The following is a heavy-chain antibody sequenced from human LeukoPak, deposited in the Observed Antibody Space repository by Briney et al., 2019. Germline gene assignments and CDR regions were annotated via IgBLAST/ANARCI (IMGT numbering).Heavy chain of an antibody. CDR1: GFTFSSYA. Sequence: GGSLRLSCAASGFTFSSYAMHWVRQAPGKGLEWVAVISYDGSNKYYADSVKGRFTISRDNSKNTLYLQKNSLRAEDTAIYYCARDPDYYASSGSFDLWGRGTLVTVSS. V-gene: IGHV3-30-3*01. D-gene: IGHD3-22*01. CDR3: ARDPDYYASSGSFDL. J-gene: IGHJ2*01. CDR2: ISYDGSNK.